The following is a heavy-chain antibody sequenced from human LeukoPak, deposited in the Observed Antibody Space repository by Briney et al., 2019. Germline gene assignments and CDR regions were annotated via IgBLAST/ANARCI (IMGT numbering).Heavy chain of an antibody. J-gene: IGHJ5*02. Sequence: GGSLRLSCAASGFTFSSYAMHWVRQAPGKGLEWVAVISYDGGNKYYADSVKGRFTISRDNSKNTLYLQMNSLRAEDTAVYYCARYSSSSGWFDPWGQGTLVTVSS. CDR3: ARYSSSSGWFDP. V-gene: IGHV3-30*14. CDR2: ISYDGGNK. CDR1: GFTFSSYA. D-gene: IGHD6-6*01.